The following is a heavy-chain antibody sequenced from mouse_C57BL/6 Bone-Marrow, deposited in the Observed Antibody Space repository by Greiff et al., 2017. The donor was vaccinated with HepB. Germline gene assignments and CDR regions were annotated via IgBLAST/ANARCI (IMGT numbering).Heavy chain of an antibody. Sequence: VQLQQSGAELVKPGASVKLSCKASGYTFTSYWMHWVKQRPGQGLEWIGMIHPNSGSTNYNEKFKSKATLTVDKSSSTAYMQLSSLTSEDSAVYYCAKIYYYGSKDYWGQGTTLTVSS. D-gene: IGHD1-1*01. CDR3: AKIYYYGSKDY. J-gene: IGHJ2*01. V-gene: IGHV1-64*01. CDR2: IHPNSGST. CDR1: GYTFTSYW.